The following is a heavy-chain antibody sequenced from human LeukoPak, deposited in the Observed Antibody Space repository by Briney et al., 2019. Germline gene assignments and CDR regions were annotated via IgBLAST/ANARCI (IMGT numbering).Heavy chain of an antibody. D-gene: IGHD6-13*01. CDR3: ARRRDSSSWKD. CDR1: GGSITGYY. V-gene: IGHV4-59*05. CDR2: VSDTGRT. Sequence: SETLSLTRTVSGGSITGYYWTWIRQPAGKGLEWIGRVSDTGRTYYNPSLKSRVTISVDTSKNQFSLKLSSVTAADTAVYYCARRRDSSSWKDWGQGTLVTVSS. J-gene: IGHJ4*02.